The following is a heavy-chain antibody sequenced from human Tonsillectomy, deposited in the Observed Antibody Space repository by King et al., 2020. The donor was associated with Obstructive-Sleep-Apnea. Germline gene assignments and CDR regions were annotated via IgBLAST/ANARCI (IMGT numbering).Heavy chain of an antibody. CDR1: GGSISSYY. CDR3: ARHERDDSSGYYYLYYFDY. V-gene: IGHV4-59*08. CDR2: IYYSGST. Sequence: QLQESGPGLVKPSETLSLTCTVSGGSISSYYWSWIRQPPGKGLEWIGYIYYSGSTNYNPSLKSRVTISVDTSKNQFSLKLSSVTAADTAGYYCARHERDDSSGYYYLYYFDYWGQGTLVTVSS. J-gene: IGHJ4*02. D-gene: IGHD3-22*01.